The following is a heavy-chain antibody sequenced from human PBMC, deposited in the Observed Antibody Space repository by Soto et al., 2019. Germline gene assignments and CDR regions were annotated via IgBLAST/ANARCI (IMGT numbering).Heavy chain of an antibody. V-gene: IGHV4-59*08. CDR3: ARHKRPTYYDILTGFDY. CDR2: IYYSGST. CDR1: GGSISSYY. Sequence: PSETLSLTCTVSGGSISSYYWSWIRQPPGKGLEWIGYIYYSGSTNYNPSLKSRVTISVDTSKNQFSLKLSSVTAADTAVYYCARHKRPTYYDILTGFDYWGQGTLVTVSS. D-gene: IGHD3-9*01. J-gene: IGHJ4*02.